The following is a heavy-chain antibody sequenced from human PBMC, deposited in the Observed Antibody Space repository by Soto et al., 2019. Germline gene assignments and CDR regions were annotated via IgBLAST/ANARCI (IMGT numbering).Heavy chain of an antibody. CDR1: GFTFSDYY. CDR2: ISSSSSYT. J-gene: IGHJ4*02. CDR3: ARGKWLRFGIFFDY. V-gene: IGHV3-11*06. D-gene: IGHD5-12*01. Sequence: QVQLVESGGGLVKPGGSLRLSCAASGFTFSDYYMSWIRQAPGKGLEWVAYISSSSSYTNYADSVKGRFTISRDNAKNSLYLQMNSLRAEATAVYSCARGKWLRFGIFFDYWGQGTLVTVSS.